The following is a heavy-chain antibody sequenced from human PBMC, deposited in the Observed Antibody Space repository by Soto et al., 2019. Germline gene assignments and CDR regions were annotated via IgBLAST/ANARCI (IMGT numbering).Heavy chain of an antibody. CDR3: ARDLARGGGSAGFDY. CDR2: INPNSGGT. V-gene: IGHV1-2*02. J-gene: IGHJ4*02. D-gene: IGHD1-26*01. Sequence: XAVKGSCPGCAYWFSGYYRHWVRQAPGQGLEWMGWINPNSGGTRYPQKFQGRVTMTRDTSISTVYMALTRLRSDDTAVYYCARDLARGGGSAGFDYWGQGTLVTVSS. CDR1: AYWFSGYY.